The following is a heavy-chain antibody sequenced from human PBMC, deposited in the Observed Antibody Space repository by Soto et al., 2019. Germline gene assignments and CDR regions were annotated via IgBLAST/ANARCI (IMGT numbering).Heavy chain of an antibody. V-gene: IGHV3-7*01. CDR2: IKQDGSEK. D-gene: IGHD3-3*01. CDR1: VVTFNSYW. CDR3: ARDGYDFWSGYYYGMDV. Sequence: GSLRLAIAASVVTFNSYWMSWVRQAPGKGLEWVANIKQDGSEKYYVDSVKGRFTISRDNAKNSLYLQMNSLRAEDAAVYYCARDGYDFWSGYYYGMDVWGQGTTVTVSS. J-gene: IGHJ6*02.